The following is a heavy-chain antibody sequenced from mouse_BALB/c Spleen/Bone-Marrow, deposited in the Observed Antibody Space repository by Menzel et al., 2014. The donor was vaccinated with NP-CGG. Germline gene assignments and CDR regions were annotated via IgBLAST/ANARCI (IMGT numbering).Heavy chain of an antibody. Sequence: VQLQQSGPELVKPGASVKISCKASGYSFTGYFMNWVMQGHGKSLEWIGRINPYNGDTFYNQKFKGKATLTVDKSSSTAHMELLSLASEDSAVYYCARSGYYGSSYFDYWGQGTTLTVSS. CDR2: INPYNGDT. CDR3: ARSGYYGSSYFDY. CDR1: GYSFTGYF. J-gene: IGHJ2*01. V-gene: IGHV1-20*02. D-gene: IGHD1-1*01.